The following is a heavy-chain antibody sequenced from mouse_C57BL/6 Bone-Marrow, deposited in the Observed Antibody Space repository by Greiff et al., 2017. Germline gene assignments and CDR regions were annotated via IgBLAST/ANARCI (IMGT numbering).Heavy chain of an antibody. CDR2: ISNGGGST. CDR3: AKGYYYGSSYPLDFDY. D-gene: IGHD1-1*01. CDR1: GFTFSDYY. V-gene: IGHV5-12*01. Sequence: EVKLEESGGGLVQPGGSLKLSCAASGFTFSDYYMYWVRQTPEKRLEWVAYISNGGGSTYYPDTVKGRFTISRDNAKNTLYLQMSRLKSEDTAMYYCAKGYYYGSSYPLDFDYWGQGTTLTVSS. J-gene: IGHJ2*01.